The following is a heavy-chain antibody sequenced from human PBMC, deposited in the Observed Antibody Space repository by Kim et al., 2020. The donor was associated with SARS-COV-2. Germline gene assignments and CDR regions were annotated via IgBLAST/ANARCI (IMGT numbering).Heavy chain of an antibody. J-gene: IGHJ6*02. CDR2: IIPIFGTA. CDR3: ARVLSGGSCSYSSGWYERYCYYYYGMDV. D-gene: IGHD6-19*01. Sequence: SVKVSCKASGGTFSSYAISWVRQAPGQGLEWMGGIIPIFGTANYAQKFQGRVTITADESTSTAYMELSSLRSEDTAVYYCARVLSGGSCSYSSGWYERYCYYYYGMDVWGQGTTVTVSS. V-gene: IGHV1-69*13. CDR1: GGTFSSYA.